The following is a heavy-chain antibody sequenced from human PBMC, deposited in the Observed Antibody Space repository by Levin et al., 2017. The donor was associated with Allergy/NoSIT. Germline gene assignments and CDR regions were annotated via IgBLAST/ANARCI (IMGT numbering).Heavy chain of an antibody. CDR1: GFTFSSFP. CDR2: ISYDGSDK. V-gene: IGHV3-30*04. Sequence: GGSLRLSCAASGFTFSSFPMHWVRQVPGKGLEWVAVISYDGSDKYHADSVKGRFTISRDNSKNTLYLQMNSLRAEDTAVYYCARDDFGDYAPSPDYFMDVWGEGTTVTVSS. J-gene: IGHJ6*03. D-gene: IGHD4-17*01. CDR3: ARDDFGDYAPSPDYFMDV.